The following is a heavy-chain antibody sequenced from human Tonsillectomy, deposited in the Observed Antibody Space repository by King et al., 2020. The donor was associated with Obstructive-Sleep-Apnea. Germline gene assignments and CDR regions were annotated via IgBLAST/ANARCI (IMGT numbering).Heavy chain of an antibody. Sequence: VQLVESGGEVKKPGASVRVSCKASGYNFKTYGLSWVRQAPGQGLEWMGWISGHNGDTNYAQRLRGRVVMTADTTTSTAYMELSSLTPDDTAVYYCARDMFYYNSGTSYEDTVDIWGQGTMVTVSS. D-gene: IGHD3-10*01. CDR3: ARDMFYYNSGTSYEDTVDI. CDR1: GYNFKTYG. V-gene: IGHV1-18*01. CDR2: ISGHNGDT. J-gene: IGHJ3*02.